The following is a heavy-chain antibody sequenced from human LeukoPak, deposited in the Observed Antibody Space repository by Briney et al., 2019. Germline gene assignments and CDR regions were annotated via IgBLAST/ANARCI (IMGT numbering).Heavy chain of an antibody. CDR2: IYSAGST. Sequence: GGSLRLSCAASGFTVSDNYMSWVRQAPGKGLEWVSLIYSAGSTYYADSVTGQFTISRDNSKNTLFLQMNSLRAEDTAVYYCARRGDGGRSFDYWGQGTLVTVSS. V-gene: IGHV3-53*01. CDR3: ARRGDGGRSFDY. J-gene: IGHJ4*02. CDR1: GFTVSDNY. D-gene: IGHD4-23*01.